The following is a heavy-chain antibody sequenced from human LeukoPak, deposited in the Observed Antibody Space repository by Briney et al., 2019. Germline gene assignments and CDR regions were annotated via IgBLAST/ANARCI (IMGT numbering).Heavy chain of an antibody. V-gene: IGHV1-2*02. CDR2: INPNSGGT. J-gene: IGHJ5*02. CDR3: SRDFGYFGP. CDR1: GGTFSSYA. D-gene: IGHD6-25*01. Sequence: ASVKVSCKASGGTFSSYAISWVRQAPGQGLEWMGWINPNSGGTKYAQKFQGRVTMTRDTSISTAYLDLSSLRSDDTAVYYCSRDFGYFGPWGQGTLVTVSS.